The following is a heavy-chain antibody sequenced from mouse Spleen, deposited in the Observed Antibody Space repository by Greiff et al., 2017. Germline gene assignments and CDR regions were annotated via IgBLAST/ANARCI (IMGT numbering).Heavy chain of an antibody. CDR1: GYAFTNYL. D-gene: IGHD2-1*01. CDR3: ARPDLYYGNYDYAMDY. CDR2: INPGSGGT. Sequence: VQLVESGAELVRPGTSVKVSCKASGYAFTNYLIEWVKQRPGQGLEWIGVINPGSGGTNYNEKFKGKATLTADKSSSTAYMQLSSLTSEDSAVYFCARPDLYYGNYDYAMDYWGQGTSVTVSS. J-gene: IGHJ4*01. V-gene: IGHV1-54*01.